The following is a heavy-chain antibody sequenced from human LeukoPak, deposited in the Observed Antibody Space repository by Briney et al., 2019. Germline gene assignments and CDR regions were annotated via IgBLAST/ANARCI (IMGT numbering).Heavy chain of an antibody. Sequence: GASVKVSCKASGGTFSSYAISWVRQAPGQGLEWMGRIIPILGIANYAQKFQGRVTITADKSTSTAYMELSSLRSEDTAVYYCATERIVVVPAATEYYYYYYMDVWGKGTTVTVSS. D-gene: IGHD2-2*01. CDR1: GGTFSSYA. J-gene: IGHJ6*03. V-gene: IGHV1-69*04. CDR3: ATERIVVVPAATEYYYYYYMDV. CDR2: IIPILGIA.